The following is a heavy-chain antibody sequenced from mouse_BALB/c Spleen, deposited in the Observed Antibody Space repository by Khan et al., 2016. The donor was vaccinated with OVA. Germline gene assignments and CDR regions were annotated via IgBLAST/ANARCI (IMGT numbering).Heavy chain of an antibody. CDR3: ANGNYGWFAY. V-gene: IGHV5-9-1*01. CDR2: ISSAATYT. Sequence: EVELVESGGGLVEPGGSLKLSCAASGFTFSSFVMSWVRQTPAKRLEWVATISSAATYTYYPDSVKGRFTISRDNAKNNLYLQMNSLRSDDTSIYYCANGNYGWFAYWGQGTLVTVST. CDR1: GFTFSSFV. J-gene: IGHJ3*01. D-gene: IGHD2-1*01.